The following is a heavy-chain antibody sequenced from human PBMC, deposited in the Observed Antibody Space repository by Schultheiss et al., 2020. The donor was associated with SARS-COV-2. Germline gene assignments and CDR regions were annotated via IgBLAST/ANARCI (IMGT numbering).Heavy chain of an antibody. CDR1: GGSISSYY. J-gene: IGHJ4*02. CDR3: ARARYSYDYFDY. V-gene: IGHV4-4*07. Sequence: GSLRLSCTVSGGSISSYYWSWIRQPAGKGLEWIGRIYTSGSTNYNPSLKSRVTMSVDTSKNQFSLKLSSVTAADTAVYYCARARYSYDYFDYWGQGTLVTVSS. CDR2: IYTSGST. D-gene: IGHD5-18*01.